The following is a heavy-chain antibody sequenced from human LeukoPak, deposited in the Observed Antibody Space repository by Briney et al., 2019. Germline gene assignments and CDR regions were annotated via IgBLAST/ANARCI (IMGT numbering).Heavy chain of an antibody. CDR2: IHYSGST. Sequence: PSETLSLTCTVSGGSISSSNYYWGWIRQRPGKGLVYIGSIHYSGSTYYNPSLKSRVTISVDTSESQFSLKLTSVTAADTAVYYCAKHLVMTTYFENWGQGTLVTVSS. V-gene: IGHV4-39*01. CDR3: AKHLVMTTYFEN. J-gene: IGHJ4*02. CDR1: GGSISSSNYY. D-gene: IGHD3-22*01.